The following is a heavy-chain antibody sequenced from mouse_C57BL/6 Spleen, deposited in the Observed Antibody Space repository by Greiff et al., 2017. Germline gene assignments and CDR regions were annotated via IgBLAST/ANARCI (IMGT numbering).Heavy chain of an antibody. CDR1: GYTFTSYW. CDR2: IDPSDSST. CDR3: ASSITTVVRYFDV. J-gene: IGHJ1*03. D-gene: IGHD1-1*01. V-gene: IGHV1-50*01. Sequence: VQLQQPGAELVKPGASVKLSCKASGYTFTSYWMQWVKQRPGQGLEWIGEIDPSDSSTNYNQKFKGKATLTVDTSSSTAYMQLSSLTSEDSAVYYCASSITTVVRYFDVWGTGTTVTVSS.